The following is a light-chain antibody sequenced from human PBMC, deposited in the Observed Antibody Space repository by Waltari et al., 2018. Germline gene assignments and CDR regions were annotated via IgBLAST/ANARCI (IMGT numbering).Light chain of an antibody. CDR2: DVN. CDR1: SSDVGGYNS. CDR3: TSYTSSSTYV. Sequence: QSALTQPASVSGSPGQSITISCTGTSSDVGGYNSVSWYQHHPGQAPKLMIYDVNKRPSGVSDRFSGSKSGNTASLTISGLQTEDEADYYCTSYTSSSTYVFGIGTKVTVL. J-gene: IGLJ1*01. V-gene: IGLV2-14*03.